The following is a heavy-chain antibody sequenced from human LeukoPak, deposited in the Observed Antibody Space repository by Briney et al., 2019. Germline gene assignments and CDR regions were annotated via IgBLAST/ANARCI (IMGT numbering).Heavy chain of an antibody. CDR2: ISHSGTT. Sequence: SETLSLTCTVSGFSISSGQYWGWTRQPPGKGLEWIASISHSGTTFYNPSLKSRVTISVDTSKNQFSLTVTSVTAADTAVYYCSRGQSISAVAVWGQGTLVTVSS. J-gene: IGHJ4*02. V-gene: IGHV4-38-2*02. CDR3: SRGQSISAVAV. D-gene: IGHD6-13*01. CDR1: GFSISSGQY.